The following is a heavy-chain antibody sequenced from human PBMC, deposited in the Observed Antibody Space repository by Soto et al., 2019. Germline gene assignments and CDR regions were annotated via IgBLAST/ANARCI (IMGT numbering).Heavy chain of an antibody. Sequence: QVQLVESGGGVVQPGRSLRLSCAASGFTFSIHDMHWVRQAPGKGLEWVAVISYDGSNKYYADSVKGRFTISRDNSKNTLYLQMDSLRGEDTAVYYCARRESGSYSSPTGLWGQGTLVTVSS. CDR2: ISYDGSNK. V-gene: IGHV3-30-3*01. J-gene: IGHJ4*02. D-gene: IGHD1-26*01. CDR1: GFTFSIHD. CDR3: ARRESGSYSSPTGL.